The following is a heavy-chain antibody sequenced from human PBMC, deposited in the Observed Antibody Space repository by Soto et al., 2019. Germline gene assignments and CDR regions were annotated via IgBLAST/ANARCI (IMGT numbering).Heavy chain of an antibody. CDR3: AKYLGAVTGSEQFDC. V-gene: IGHV3-11*01. D-gene: IGHD6-19*01. J-gene: IGHJ4*02. Sequence: QVQLVESGGGLVKPGGSLRLSCAASGFIFRDYYMSWIRQAPGKGLEWVSYISSSGSTMYYADSVKGRFTISRDNAKNSLYLQMNSLRAEDTAVYYCAKYLGAVTGSEQFDCWGQGTLVTVSS. CDR1: GFIFRDYY. CDR2: ISSSGSTM.